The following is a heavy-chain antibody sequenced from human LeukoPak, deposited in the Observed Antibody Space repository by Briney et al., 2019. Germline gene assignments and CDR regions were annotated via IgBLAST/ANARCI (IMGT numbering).Heavy chain of an antibody. Sequence: GGSLRLSCAASGFTFSTYSMNWVRQAPGKGLEWVSSISSSGSYIYYADSVKGRFTISRDNAKNSLYLQMNSLRAEDTAVYYCARLWFFDYWGQGTLVTVSS. V-gene: IGHV3-21*04. CDR1: GFTFSTYS. CDR2: ISSSGSYI. J-gene: IGHJ4*02. CDR3: ARLWFFDY. D-gene: IGHD3-10*01.